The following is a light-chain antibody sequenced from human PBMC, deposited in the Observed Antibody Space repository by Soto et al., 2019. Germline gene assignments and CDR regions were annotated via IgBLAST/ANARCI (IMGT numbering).Light chain of an antibody. V-gene: IGLV1-51*02. CDR1: SSNIGNYY. Sequence: QSVLTQPPSVSAAPGQKVTMSCSGGSSNIGNYYVSWHQQLPGTAPKLLIYENDKRPSGIPDRFSGSKSGTSATLGITGLQPGDEAYYYGETGDSSFSIFGFGTGTKVAVL. CDR3: ETGDSSFSIFG. J-gene: IGLJ1*01. CDR2: END.